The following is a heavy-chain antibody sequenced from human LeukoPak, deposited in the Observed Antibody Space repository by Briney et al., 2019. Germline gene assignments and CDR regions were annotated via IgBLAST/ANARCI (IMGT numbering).Heavy chain of an antibody. V-gene: IGHV3-48*01. J-gene: IGHJ4*02. CDR3: ARNSLNSYANY. Sequence: GGSLRLSCAASGFTFSSYSMNWVRQTPGKGLEWVSYISSSSSTIYYADSVKGRFTISRDNAKNSLYLQMSSLGAEDTAVYFCARNSLNSYANYWGQGTLVTVSS. D-gene: IGHD5-18*01. CDR1: GFTFSSYS. CDR2: ISSSSSTI.